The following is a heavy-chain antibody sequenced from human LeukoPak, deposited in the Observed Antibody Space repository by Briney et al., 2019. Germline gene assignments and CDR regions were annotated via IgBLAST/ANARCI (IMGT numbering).Heavy chain of an antibody. CDR2: IYTSGST. CDR1: GGSISSYY. D-gene: IGHD3-10*01. Sequence: SETLSLTCTVSGGSISSYYWSWIRQPAGKGLEWIGRIYTSGSTNYNPSLKSRVTMSVDTSKNQFSLKLSSVTAADTAVYYFARDFTMVRGARGLNWFDPWGQGTLVTVSS. V-gene: IGHV4-4*07. CDR3: ARDFTMVRGARGLNWFDP. J-gene: IGHJ5*02.